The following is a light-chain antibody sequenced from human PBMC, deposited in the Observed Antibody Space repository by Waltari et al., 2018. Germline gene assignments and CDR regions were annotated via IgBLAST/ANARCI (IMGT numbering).Light chain of an antibody. CDR1: SSDVGGSNY. CDR2: DVT. J-gene: IGLJ2*01. Sequence: QSALTQPASVSGSPGQSITISCSGSSSDVGGSNYVAWYQQHPGKAPKLMIYDVTIRPSGVSNRFSGSKSGYTASLTISGLQADDEADYYCTSYTSTSTLVVFGGGTKLTVL. V-gene: IGLV2-14*03. CDR3: TSYTSTSTLVV.